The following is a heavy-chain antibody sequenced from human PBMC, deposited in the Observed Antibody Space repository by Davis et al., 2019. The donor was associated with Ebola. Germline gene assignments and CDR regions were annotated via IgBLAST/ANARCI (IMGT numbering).Heavy chain of an antibody. J-gene: IGHJ4*02. V-gene: IGHV3-7*01. CDR2: IKQDGSEK. CDR3: ARGRLIVRGWVGHYFDY. Sequence: SCAASGFTFSSYWMSWVRQAPGKGLEWVANIKQDGSEKYYVDSVKGRFTISRDNAKNSLYLQMNSLRAEDTAVYYCARGRLIVRGWVGHYFDYWGQGTLVTVSS. D-gene: IGHD2-8*01. CDR1: GFTFSSYW.